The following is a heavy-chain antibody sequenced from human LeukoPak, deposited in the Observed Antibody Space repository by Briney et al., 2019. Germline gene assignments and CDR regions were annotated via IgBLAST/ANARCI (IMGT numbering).Heavy chain of an antibody. CDR1: GGSISSSSYY. D-gene: IGHD2-2*01. CDR2: IYYSGST. J-gene: IGHJ5*02. Sequence: SETLSLTCTVSGGSISSSSYYWGWTRQPPGKGLEWIGSIYYSGSTYYNPSLKSRVTISVDTSKNQFSLKLSSVTAADTAVYYCARHLAVVPAAIHWFDPWGQGTLVTVSS. CDR3: ARHLAVVPAAIHWFDP. V-gene: IGHV4-39*01.